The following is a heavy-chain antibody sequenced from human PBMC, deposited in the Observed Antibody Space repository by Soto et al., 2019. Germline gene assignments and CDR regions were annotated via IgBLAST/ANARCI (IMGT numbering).Heavy chain of an antibody. CDR1: GFTFSSYA. J-gene: IGHJ4*02. D-gene: IGHD5-18*01. CDR3: ARGIQLWLRGWPY. Sequence: QVQLVESGGGVVQPGRSLRLSCAASGFTFSSYAMHWVRQAPGKGLEWVAVISYDGSNKYYADSVKGRFTISRDNSKNTLYLQMNSLRAEDTAVYYCARGIQLWLRGWPYWGQGTLVTVSS. CDR2: ISYDGSNK. V-gene: IGHV3-30-3*01.